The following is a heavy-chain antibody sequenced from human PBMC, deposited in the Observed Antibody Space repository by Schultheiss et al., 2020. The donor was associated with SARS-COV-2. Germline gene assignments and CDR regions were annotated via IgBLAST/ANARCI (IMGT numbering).Heavy chain of an antibody. CDR1: GFTFSSYG. CDR3: ARMVVPAASSPVDY. V-gene: IGHV3-33*01. Sequence: GGSLRLSCAASGFTFSSYGMHWVRQAPGKGLEWVALIWNDGNNKFYTDSVKGRFTISRDNSKNTLYLQMNSLRAEDTAVYYCARMVVPAASSPVDYWGQGTLVTVSS. J-gene: IGHJ4*02. D-gene: IGHD2-2*01. CDR2: IWNDGNNK.